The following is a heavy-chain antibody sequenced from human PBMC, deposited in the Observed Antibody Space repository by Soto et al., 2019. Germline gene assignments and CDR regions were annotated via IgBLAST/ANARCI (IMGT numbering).Heavy chain of an antibody. CDR3: ASVTYSCGLPAGMDV. CDR1: GFTFSSYA. CDR2: ISYDGSNK. V-gene: IGHV3-30-3*01. D-gene: IGHD5-18*01. J-gene: IGHJ6*02. Sequence: GGSLRLSCAASGFTFSSYAMHWVRQAPGKGLEWVAVISYDGSNKYYADSVKGRFTISRDNSKNTLYLQMNSLRAEDTAAYYCASVTYSCGLPAGMDVWGQGTTVTVSS.